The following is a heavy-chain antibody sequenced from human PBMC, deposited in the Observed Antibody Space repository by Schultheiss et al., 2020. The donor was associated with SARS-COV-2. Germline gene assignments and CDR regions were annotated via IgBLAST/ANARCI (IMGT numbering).Heavy chain of an antibody. V-gene: IGHV4-34*01. CDR1: GGSISSYY. J-gene: IGHJ4*02. Sequence: SETLSLTCTVSGGSISSYYWGWIRQPPGKGLEWIGEINHSGSTNYSPSLRSRVTISVDTSKNQLSLKLSSVTAADTAVYYCARGPRGYYGSELFDYWGQGTLVTVSS. CDR2: INHSGST. CDR3: ARGPRGYYGSELFDY. D-gene: IGHD3-10*01.